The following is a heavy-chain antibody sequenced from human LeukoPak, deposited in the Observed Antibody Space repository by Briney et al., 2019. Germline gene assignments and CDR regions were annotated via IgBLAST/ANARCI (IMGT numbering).Heavy chain of an antibody. V-gene: IGHV4-34*01. Sequence: PSETLSLTCAVYGGSFSGYYWSWIRQPPGKGLEWIGEINHSGSTNYNPSLKSRVTISVDTSKNQFSLKLSPVTAADTAVYYCARSTYYDSSGGQYWGQGTLVTVSS. CDR3: ARSTYYDSSGGQY. CDR1: GGSFSGYY. CDR2: INHSGST. J-gene: IGHJ4*02. D-gene: IGHD3-22*01.